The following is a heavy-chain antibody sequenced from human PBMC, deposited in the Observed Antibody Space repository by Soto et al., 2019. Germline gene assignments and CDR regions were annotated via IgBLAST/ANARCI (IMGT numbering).Heavy chain of an antibody. V-gene: IGHV3-23*01. CDR2: ITGSGTRT. Sequence: EVQLLESGGGLVQPGGSLRLSCAASGFTFNNYALSWVRQAPGKGLEWVSGITGSGTRTYYADSVKGRFIMSRDNSKNTVYLQMNSLAYDDTAVYYCAAYVVAPDYWGQGTLVTVSS. J-gene: IGHJ4*02. CDR1: GFTFNNYA. D-gene: IGHD3-10*02. CDR3: AAYVVAPDY.